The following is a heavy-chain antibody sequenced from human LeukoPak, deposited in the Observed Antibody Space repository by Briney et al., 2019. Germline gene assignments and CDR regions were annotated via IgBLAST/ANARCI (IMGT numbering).Heavy chain of an antibody. CDR1: GFTFSSYS. CDR2: ISSSSSYI. Sequence: GGSLRLSXAASGFTFSSYSMNWVRQAPGKGLEWVSSISSSSSYIYYADSVKGRFTISRDNAKNSLYLQMNSLRAEDTAVYYCARDESTVTDYWGQGTLVTVSS. CDR3: ARDESTVTDY. D-gene: IGHD4-11*01. V-gene: IGHV3-21*01. J-gene: IGHJ4*02.